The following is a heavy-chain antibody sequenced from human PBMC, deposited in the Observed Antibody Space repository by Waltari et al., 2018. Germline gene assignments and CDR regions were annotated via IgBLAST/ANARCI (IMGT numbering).Heavy chain of an antibody. CDR3: AIIAAAGFDY. J-gene: IGHJ4*02. V-gene: IGHV1-2*06. Sequence: QVQLVQSGDEVKKPGASVKVSCKASGYTFTGYYMHWVRQATGQGIEWMGRSNPNSGGTNYAQKFQGRVTMTRDTSISTAYMELSRLRSDDTAVYYCAIIAAAGFDYWGQGTLVTVSS. CDR1: GYTFTGYY. D-gene: IGHD6-13*01. CDR2: SNPNSGGT.